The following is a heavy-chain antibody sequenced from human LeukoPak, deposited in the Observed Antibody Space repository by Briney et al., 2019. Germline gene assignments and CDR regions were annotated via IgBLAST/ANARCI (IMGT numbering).Heavy chain of an antibody. V-gene: IGHV4-59*01. CDR3: ARYNTVNRGFSAVDF. D-gene: IGHD3-10*01. J-gene: IGHJ4*02. CDR2: IYYTGTT. Sequence: SETLSLTCSVSGGSINHYYGTWIRQPPGRGLEWNGFIYYTGTTNYNPSLKSRVTISVDTSKNQFSLKLSSVTAADTAVYYCARYNTVNRGFSAVDFWGQGTPVTVSS. CDR1: GGSINHYY.